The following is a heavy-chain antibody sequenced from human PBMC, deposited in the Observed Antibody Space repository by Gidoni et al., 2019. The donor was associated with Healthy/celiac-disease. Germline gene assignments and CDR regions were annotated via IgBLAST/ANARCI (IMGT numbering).Heavy chain of an antibody. J-gene: IGHJ4*02. CDR2: IYYSGST. CDR3: ARLTGDYYDSSPPEYFDY. Sequence: QVQLQESGPGLVKPSETLSLTCTVSGGSISSYYWSWIRQPPGKGLEWIGYIYYSGSTNYNPSLKSRVTISVDTSKNQFSLKLSSVTAADTAVYYCARLTGDYYDSSPPEYFDYWGQGTLVTVSS. CDR1: GGSISSYY. V-gene: IGHV4-59*08. D-gene: IGHD3-22*01.